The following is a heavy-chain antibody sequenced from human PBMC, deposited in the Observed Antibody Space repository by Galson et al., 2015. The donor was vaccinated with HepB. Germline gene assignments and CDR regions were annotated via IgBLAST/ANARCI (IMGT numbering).Heavy chain of an antibody. CDR3: ARGGSQQLVLSVGWFDP. Sequence: SLRLSCAASGFTFSSYSMNWVRQAPGKGLEWVSYISSSSSTIYHADSVKGRFTISRDNAKNSLYLQMNSLRDEDTAVYYCARGGSQQLVLSVGWFDPWGQGTLVTVSS. J-gene: IGHJ5*02. D-gene: IGHD6-13*01. CDR2: ISSSSSTI. V-gene: IGHV3-48*02. CDR1: GFTFSSYS.